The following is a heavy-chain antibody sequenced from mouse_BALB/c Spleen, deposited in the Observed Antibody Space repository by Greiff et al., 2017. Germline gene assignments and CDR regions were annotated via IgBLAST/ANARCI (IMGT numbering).Heavy chain of an antibody. CDR2: ISSGGSYT. CDR1: GFTFSSYA. J-gene: IGHJ4*01. Sequence: EVKLEESGGGLVKPGGSLKLSCAASGFTFSSYAMSWVRQTPEKRLEWVATISSGGSYTYYPDSVKGRFTISRDNAKNTLYLQMSSLRSEDTAMYYCARHLLLRFSTGAMDYWGQGTSVTVSS. V-gene: IGHV5-9-3*01. D-gene: IGHD1-1*01. CDR3: ARHLLLRFSTGAMDY.